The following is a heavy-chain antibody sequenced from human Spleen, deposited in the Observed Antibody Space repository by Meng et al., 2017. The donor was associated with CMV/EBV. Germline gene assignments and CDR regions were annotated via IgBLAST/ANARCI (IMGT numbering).Heavy chain of an antibody. D-gene: IGHD6-13*01. CDR2: ISGDGDTT. Sequence: GGSLRLSCAASGFTFSSYAMSWVRQAPGKGLEWVSVISGDGDTTYYADSVKGRFTISRDNSKNTLDLQMNSLRAGDTAVYYCAKDGRYSSSWYFCDYWGQGTLVTVSS. CDR1: GFTFSSYA. CDR3: AKDGRYSSSWYFCDY. J-gene: IGHJ4*02. V-gene: IGHV3-23*01.